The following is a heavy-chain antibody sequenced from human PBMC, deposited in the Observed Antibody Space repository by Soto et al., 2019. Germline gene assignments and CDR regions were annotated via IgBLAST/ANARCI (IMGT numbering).Heavy chain of an antibody. CDR1: GGSISSDY. CDR3: ARLSVADWFDP. CDR2: RYYSGTA. J-gene: IGHJ5*02. V-gene: IGHV4-59*01. Sequence: QVHLQESGPGLVKPSETLSLTCTVSGGSISSDYWTWVRQPPGKGLEWIGYRYYSGTAKYNSSLKRRVTISVDTSKNPFYLKLGSVTVADTAVYYCARLSVADWFDPWGQGIQVTVSS. D-gene: IGHD2-15*01.